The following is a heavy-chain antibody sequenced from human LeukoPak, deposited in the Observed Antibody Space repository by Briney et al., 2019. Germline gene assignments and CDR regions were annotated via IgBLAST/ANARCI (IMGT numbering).Heavy chain of an antibody. J-gene: IGHJ4*02. Sequence: GGSLRLSCAASGFTFSSHWVHWVRQAPGKGLVWVSLINSDGSITTYADSVKGRFTISRDNAKNTVYLQMHSLRAEDTAVYYCARDSRNYMFDYWGQGILVTVSS. CDR3: ARDSRNYMFDY. V-gene: IGHV3-74*01. CDR1: GFTFSSHW. D-gene: IGHD2-2*01. CDR2: INSDGSIT.